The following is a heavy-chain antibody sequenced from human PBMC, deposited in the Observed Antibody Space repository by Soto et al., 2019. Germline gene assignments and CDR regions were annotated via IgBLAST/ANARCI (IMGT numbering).Heavy chain of an antibody. Sequence: QVQLVQSGAEVKKPGSSVKVSCKASGGTFSSYAISWVRQAPGQGLEWMGGIIPIFGTANYAQKFQGRVTITADEXXSXAXXELSSLRSEDTAVYYCASVRQDIVLVPAAMGGFDPWGQGTLVTVSS. J-gene: IGHJ5*02. D-gene: IGHD2-2*01. CDR3: ASVRQDIVLVPAAMGGFDP. CDR1: GGTFSSYA. V-gene: IGHV1-69*12. CDR2: IIPIFGTA.